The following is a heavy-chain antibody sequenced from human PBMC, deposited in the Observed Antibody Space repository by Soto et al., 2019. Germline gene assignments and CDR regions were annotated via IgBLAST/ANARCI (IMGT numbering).Heavy chain of an antibody. CDR2: IYYSGTT. CDR3: ARVYYDILTGFYSDY. D-gene: IGHD3-9*01. CDR1: GGSINRYY. J-gene: IGHJ4*02. Sequence: QVQLQESGPGLVKPSETLSLTCTVSGGSINRYYWSWIRQPPGKGLEWIGYIYYSGTTNYNPSLRGRVSISLDTSKNQVSLKLTFLTAADTAVYCWARVYYDILTGFYSDYWGQGNMVTVSS. V-gene: IGHV4-59*01.